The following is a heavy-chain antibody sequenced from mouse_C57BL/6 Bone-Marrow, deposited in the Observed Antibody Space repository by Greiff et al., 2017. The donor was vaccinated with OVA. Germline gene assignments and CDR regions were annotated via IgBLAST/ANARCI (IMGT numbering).Heavy chain of an antibody. J-gene: IGHJ3*01. CDR1: GYTFTDYY. CDR2: INPNNGGT. V-gene: IGHV1-26*01. Sequence: EVQLQQSGPELVKPGASVKISCKASGYTFTDYYMNWVKQSHGKSLEWIGDINPNNGGTSYNQKFKGKATLTVDKSSSTAYMELRSLTSEDSAVYYCARRGVYGNYAWFAYWGQGTLVTVSA. CDR3: ARRGVYGNYAWFAY. D-gene: IGHD2-1*01.